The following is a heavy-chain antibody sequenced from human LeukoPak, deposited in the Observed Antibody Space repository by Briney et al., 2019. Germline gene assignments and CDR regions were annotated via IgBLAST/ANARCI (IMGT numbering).Heavy chain of an antibody. D-gene: IGHD3-16*02. CDR2: INSGSSTI. CDR3: ARWRLYTGSGTGTSRYSFDL. Sequence: GGSLRLSCAASEFSVGSNYMTWVRQAPGKGLEWVSYINSGSSTIYYAPSVKGRFTISRDNAKNSLYLQMNSLRAEDTAVYYCARWRLYTGSGTGTSRYSFDLWGQGTLITVSS. V-gene: IGHV3-48*04. J-gene: IGHJ4*02. CDR1: EFSVGSNY.